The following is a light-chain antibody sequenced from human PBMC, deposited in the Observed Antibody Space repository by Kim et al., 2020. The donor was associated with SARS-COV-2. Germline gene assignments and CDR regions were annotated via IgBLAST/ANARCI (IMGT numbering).Light chain of an antibody. CDR2: SKN. V-gene: IGLV1-44*01. Sequence: GQRVTISCSGSSSNIGSNTVNWYQQLPGTAPKLLIYSKNQRPSGVPDRFSGSKSGTSASLAISGLQSEDEADYYCAAWDDSLNGWVFGGGTKLTVL. CDR1: SSNIGSNT. CDR3: AAWDDSLNGWV. J-gene: IGLJ3*02.